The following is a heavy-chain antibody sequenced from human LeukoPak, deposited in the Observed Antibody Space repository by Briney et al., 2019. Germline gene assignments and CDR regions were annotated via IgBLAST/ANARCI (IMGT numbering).Heavy chain of an antibody. J-gene: IGHJ4*02. Sequence: GASVKVSCKASGYTFTGYYMHWVRQAPGQGLEWMGWINPNSGGTNYAQKFQGRVTMTRDTSISTAYMDLSRLTSDDTAVYYCARDPYGGNWGGFFDYWGQGTLVTVSS. CDR2: INPNSGGT. V-gene: IGHV1-2*02. CDR3: ARDPYGGNWGGFFDY. CDR1: GYTFTGYY. D-gene: IGHD4-23*01.